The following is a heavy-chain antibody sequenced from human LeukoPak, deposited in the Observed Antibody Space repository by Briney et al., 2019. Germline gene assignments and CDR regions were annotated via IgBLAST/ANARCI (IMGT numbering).Heavy chain of an antibody. CDR1: GGSFSGYY. CDR2: INHSGST. CDR3: ARGRGYYGSGSYYRSNWFDP. J-gene: IGHJ5*02. Sequence: PSETLSLTCAVYGGSFSGYYWSYIRQSPGKGLEWIGEINHSGSTNYNASLKSRVTISRGTSTNHFSLKLTSVTAADTAVYYCARGRGYYGSGSYYRSNWFDPWGQGTLVTVSS. D-gene: IGHD3-10*01. V-gene: IGHV4-34*01.